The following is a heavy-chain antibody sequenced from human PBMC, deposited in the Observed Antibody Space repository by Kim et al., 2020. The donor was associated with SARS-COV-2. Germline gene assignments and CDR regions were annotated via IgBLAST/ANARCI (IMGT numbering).Heavy chain of an antibody. J-gene: IGHJ4*02. CDR1: GGSISSGGYY. D-gene: IGHD6-13*01. CDR2: IYYSGST. V-gene: IGHV4-31*03. CDR3: ASSGGVAAPKFDY. Sequence: SETLSLTCTVSGGSISSGGYYWSWIRQHPGKGLEWIGYIYYSGSTYYNPSLKSRVTISVDTSKNQFSLKLSSVTAADTAVYYCASSGGVAAPKFDYWGQGTLVTVSS.